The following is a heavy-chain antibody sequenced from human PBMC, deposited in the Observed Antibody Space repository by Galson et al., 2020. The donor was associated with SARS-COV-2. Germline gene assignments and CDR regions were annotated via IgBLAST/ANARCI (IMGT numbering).Heavy chain of an antibody. CDR3: ARTQYDILTGYYNPFDY. D-gene: IGHD3-9*01. Sequence: SGPTLVQPTQTLTLTCTFSGFSLSTSGMCVSWIRQPPGQALEWLALIDWDDDKYYSTSLKTRLTISKDTSKNQVVLTMTNMGPVDTATYYCARTQYDILTGYYNPFDYWGQGTLVTVSS. V-gene: IGHV2-70*01. J-gene: IGHJ4*02. CDR2: IDWDDDK. CDR1: GFSLSTSGMC.